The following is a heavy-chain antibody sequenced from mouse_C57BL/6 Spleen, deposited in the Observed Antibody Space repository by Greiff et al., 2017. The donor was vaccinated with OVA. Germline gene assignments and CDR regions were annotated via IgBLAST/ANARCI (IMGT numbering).Heavy chain of an antibody. D-gene: IGHD3-2*02. CDR1: GFNIKNTY. CDR2: IDPANGNT. Sequence: EVQLQQSVAELVRPGASVKLSCTASGFNIKNTYMHWVKQRPEQGLEWIGRIDPANGNTKYAPKFQGKATITADTSSNTAYLQLRSLAAEDAAICYCALDSSPAWFAYWGQGTLVTVSA. J-gene: IGHJ3*01. CDR3: ALDSSPAWFAY. V-gene: IGHV14-3*01.